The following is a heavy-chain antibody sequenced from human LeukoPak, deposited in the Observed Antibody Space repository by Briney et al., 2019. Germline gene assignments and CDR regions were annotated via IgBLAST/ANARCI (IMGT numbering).Heavy chain of an antibody. V-gene: IGHV4-34*01. CDR1: AGSFSGYY. D-gene: IGHD4-17*01. CDR3: ARVGYGDPTDY. CDR2: INHSGST. J-gene: IGHJ4*02. Sequence: SETLSLTCAVYAGSFSGYYWSWIRQPPGKGLEWIGEINHSGSTNYNPSLKSRVTISVDTSKNQFSVKPSSVTAADTAVYYCARVGYGDPTDYWGQGTLVTVSS.